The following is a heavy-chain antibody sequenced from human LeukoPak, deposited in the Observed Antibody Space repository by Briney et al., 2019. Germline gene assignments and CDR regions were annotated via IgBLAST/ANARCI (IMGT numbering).Heavy chain of an antibody. CDR2: IYYSGST. D-gene: IGHD4-17*01. J-gene: IGHJ4*02. Sequence: PSQTLSLTCTVSGGSISSGGYYWRWLRQHPGTGLEWIGYIYYSGSTYYNPSLKSRVTISVDTSKNQFSLKLSSVTAADTAVYYCARDDYGPFDYWGQGTLVTVSS. V-gene: IGHV4-31*03. CDR3: ARDDYGPFDY. CDR1: GGSISSGGYY.